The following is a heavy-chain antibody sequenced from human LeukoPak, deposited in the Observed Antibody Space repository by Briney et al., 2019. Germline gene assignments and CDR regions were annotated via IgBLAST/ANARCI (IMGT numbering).Heavy chain of an antibody. V-gene: IGHV4-59*08. CDR3: ARAYGGWVAAADYFDY. CDR2: VYYSGST. CDR1: GGSISGYY. D-gene: IGHD6-13*01. J-gene: IGHJ4*02. Sequence: SGPTLVKPSETLSLTCAVSGGSISGYYWSWIRQPPGKGLEWIGSVYYSGSTNYIPSLKSRVIVSIDTSKKQFSLKLSSLTAADTAVYYCARAYGGWVAAADYFDYWGQGTLVTVSS.